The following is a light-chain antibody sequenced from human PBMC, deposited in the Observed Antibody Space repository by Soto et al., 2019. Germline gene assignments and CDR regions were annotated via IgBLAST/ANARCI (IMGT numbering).Light chain of an antibody. V-gene: IGKV3-20*01. J-gene: IGKJ2*01. Sequence: EIGLTQSPCTLSLSQGERATVSCRASPSVSSSYLAWYKPKPGQAPRRLIYGASSRATGIPDRCSGSGSGASLTVTMSRLDPDDFEVYYCQHYGSTLYTCSHGTKLDLK. CDR1: PSVSSSY. CDR3: QHYGSTLYT. CDR2: GAS.